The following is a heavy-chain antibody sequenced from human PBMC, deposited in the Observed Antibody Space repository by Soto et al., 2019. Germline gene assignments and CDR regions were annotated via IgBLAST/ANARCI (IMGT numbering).Heavy chain of an antibody. Sequence: TETLSLTCAVYGGSFSGYYWSWIRQPPGKGLEWIGEINHSGSTNYNPSLKSRVTISVDTSKNQFSLKLSSVTAADTAVYYCARGRVVVVVANLGYSSYGMDVWGPGTTLTVYS. J-gene: IGHJ6*02. CDR3: ARGRVVVVVANLGYSSYGMDV. V-gene: IGHV4-34*01. D-gene: IGHD2-15*01. CDR2: INHSGST. CDR1: GGSFSGYY.